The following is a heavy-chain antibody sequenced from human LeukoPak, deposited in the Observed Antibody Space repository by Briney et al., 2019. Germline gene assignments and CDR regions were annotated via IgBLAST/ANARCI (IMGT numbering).Heavy chain of an antibody. CDR1: GFTFGDYA. CDR3: TRDSAEIVVVPAASHFDY. D-gene: IGHD2-2*01. J-gene: IGHJ4*02. Sequence: GGSLRLSCTASGFTFGDYAMSWVRQAPGKGLEWVGFIRSKAYGGTTEYAASVKGRFTISRDDSKSIAYLQMNSLKTEDTAVYYCTRDSAEIVVVPAASHFDYWGQGTLVTVSS. CDR2: IRSKAYGGTT. V-gene: IGHV3-49*04.